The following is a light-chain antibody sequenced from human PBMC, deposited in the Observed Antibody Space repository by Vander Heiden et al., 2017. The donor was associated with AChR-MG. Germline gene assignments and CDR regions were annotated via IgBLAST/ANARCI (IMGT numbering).Light chain of an antibody. V-gene: IGKV3-20*01. CDR2: GAS. Sequence: EIVLTQSPGLLSLSPGERATLSCRASQSDSYNSLVWYQQKPGQAPRLLIYGASSRATGIPDRFSGTGSGTEFTLTVTRMEPEDFAVYHCQLYGGSQGYIYGPGTKLEL. CDR1: QSDSYNS. CDR3: QLYGGSQGYI. J-gene: IGKJ2*01.